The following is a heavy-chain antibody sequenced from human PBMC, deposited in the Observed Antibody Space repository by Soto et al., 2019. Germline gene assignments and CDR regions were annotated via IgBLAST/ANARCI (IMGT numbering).Heavy chain of an antibody. D-gene: IGHD3-3*01. J-gene: IGHJ3*02. CDR1: GGTFSSYA. CDR2: IIPIFGTA. V-gene: IGHV1-69*13. CDR3: ASDGLGITIFGGPLRRYAFDI. Sequence: GASVKVSCKASGGTFSSYAISWVRQAPGQGLEWMGGIIPIFGTANYAQKFQGRVTITADESTSTAYMELSSLRSEDTAVYYCASDGLGITIFGGPLRRYAFDIWGQGTMVTVSS.